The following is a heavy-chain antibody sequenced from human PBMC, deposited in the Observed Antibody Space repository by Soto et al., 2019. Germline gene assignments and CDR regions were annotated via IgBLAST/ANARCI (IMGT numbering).Heavy chain of an antibody. D-gene: IGHD5-18*01. CDR3: ARLSILLWLRFDS. CDR2: IYYSGST. Sequence: AQETLSLTCSVSGGSMNKYYWSWIRQPPGKGLEYIGYIYYSGSTNYNSSLKSRVTISLDTSKNQFSLKLSSLTAADTAVYFCARLSILLWLRFDSWCQGTL. V-gene: IGHV4-59*01. CDR1: GGSMNKYY. J-gene: IGHJ4*02.